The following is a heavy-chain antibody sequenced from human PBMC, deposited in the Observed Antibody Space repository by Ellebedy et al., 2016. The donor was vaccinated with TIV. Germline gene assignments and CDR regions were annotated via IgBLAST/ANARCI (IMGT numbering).Heavy chain of an antibody. CDR1: GGSIISHTYY. D-gene: IGHD5-18*01. Sequence: SETLSLTCTVSGGSIISHTYYWGWVRQSPGRGLEWIGTISFSGTTYYAPSLKGRVTLSVDTSKNQFSLKLSSVTAADTAVYYCARAGLLRGGSYGYDWFDPWGQGTLVTVSS. CDR3: ARAGLLRGGSYGYDWFDP. CDR2: ISFSGTT. J-gene: IGHJ5*02. V-gene: IGHV4-39*07.